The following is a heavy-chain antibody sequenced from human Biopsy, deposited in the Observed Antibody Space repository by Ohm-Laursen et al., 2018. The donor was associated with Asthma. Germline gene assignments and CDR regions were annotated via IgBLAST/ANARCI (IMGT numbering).Heavy chain of an antibody. V-gene: IGHV3-33*01. CDR2: VGSDESYT. D-gene: IGHD3-22*01. J-gene: IGHJ4*02. Sequence: SLRLSCAASGFTFMTYGMHWVRQVPGKGLEWVATVGSDESYTDHADSVKGRFTISRDYSKNTLYLQMHSLRAEDTAVYYCARGDSSNWSHYYFDYWGQGTLVTVSS. CDR1: GFTFMTYG. CDR3: ARGDSSNWSHYYFDY.